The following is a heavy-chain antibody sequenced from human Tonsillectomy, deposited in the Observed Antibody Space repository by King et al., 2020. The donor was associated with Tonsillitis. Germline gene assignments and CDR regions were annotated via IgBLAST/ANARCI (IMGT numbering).Heavy chain of an antibody. J-gene: IGHJ6*03. CDR3: ASAAPPYYYYYMDV. CDR1: GGSISSAGYY. V-gene: IGHV4-31*03. CDR2: ISYSGSA. D-gene: IGHD6-25*01. Sequence: QLQESGPGLVKPSQTLSLTCTVSGGSISSAGYYWSWIRQHPGKGLEWIGHISYSGSAYLNPSLKNRATISLDTSKNHFSLKLSSVTAADTAIYYCASAAPPYYYYYMDVWGKGTTVTVSS.